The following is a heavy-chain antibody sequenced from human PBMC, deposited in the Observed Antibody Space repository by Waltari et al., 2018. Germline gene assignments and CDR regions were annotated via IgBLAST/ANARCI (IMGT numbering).Heavy chain of an antibody. CDR3: IRGDCWSGYYREYYFDY. V-gene: IGHV4-39*07. J-gene: IGHJ4*02. Sequence: QLQLQESGPGLVKPSETLSLTCTVSGGSISSSSSYWGWIRQPPGKGLEWIGSIYYSGSTYYNPSLKSRVTISVDTSKNQFSLKLSSVTAADTAVYYCIRGDCWSGYYREYYFDYWGQGTLVTVSS. CDR2: IYYSGST. D-gene: IGHD3-3*01. CDR1: GGSISSSSSY.